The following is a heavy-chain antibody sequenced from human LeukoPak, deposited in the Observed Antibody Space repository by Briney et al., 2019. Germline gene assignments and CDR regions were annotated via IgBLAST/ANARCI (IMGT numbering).Heavy chain of an antibody. J-gene: IGHJ4*02. CDR1: GYTLTELS. D-gene: IGHD3-9*01. CDR2: FDPEDGET. CDR3: VAYDILTGYYGAWEL. V-gene: IGHV1-24*01. Sequence: ASVKVSCKVSGYTLTELSMHWVRQAPGKGLEWMGGFDPEDGETIYAQKFQGRVTMTEATSTDTAYMELSSLRSEDTAVYYCVAYDILTGYYGAWELWGQGTLVTVSS.